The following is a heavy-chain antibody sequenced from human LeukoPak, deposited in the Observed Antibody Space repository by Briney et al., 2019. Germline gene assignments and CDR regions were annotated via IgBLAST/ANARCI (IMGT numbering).Heavy chain of an antibody. Sequence: GGSLRLSCAASGFTSSSYSMNWVRQAPGKGLEWVSSISTSSTYIYYADSVKGRFTISRDNAKNSLYLQMNSLRAEDTAVYHCARDHRDAFDIWGQGTMVTVSS. CDR2: ISTSSTYI. CDR3: ARDHRDAFDI. J-gene: IGHJ3*02. CDR1: GFTSSSYS. V-gene: IGHV3-21*01.